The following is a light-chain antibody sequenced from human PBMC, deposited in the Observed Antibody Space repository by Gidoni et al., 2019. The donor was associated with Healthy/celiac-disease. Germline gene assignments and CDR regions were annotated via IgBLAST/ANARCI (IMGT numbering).Light chain of an antibody. CDR3: AAWDDSLNGHVV. CDR1: SSNIGSNT. V-gene: IGLV1-44*01. Sequence: QSVLTQPPSASGTPGQRGLISCSGSSSNIGSNTVNWYQQLPGTAPKLLIYSNNQRPSGVPDRFSGSKSGTSASLAISGLQSEDEADYYCAAWDDSLNGHVVFGGGTKLTVL. J-gene: IGLJ2*01. CDR2: SNN.